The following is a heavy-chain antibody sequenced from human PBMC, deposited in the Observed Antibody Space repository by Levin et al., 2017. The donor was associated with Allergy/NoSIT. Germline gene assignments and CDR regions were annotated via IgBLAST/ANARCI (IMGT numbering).Heavy chain of an antibody. J-gene: IGHJ3*02. V-gene: IGHV3-9*01. Sequence: SLKISCAASGFTFDDYAMHWVRPAPGKDLEWVSGISWNSGSIGYADSVKGRFTISRDNAKNSLYLQMNSLRTEDTALYYCARDNIGLPDAFDIWGQGTMVIVSS. D-gene: IGHD3-10*01. CDR2: ISWNSGSI. CDR3: ARDNIGLPDAFDI. CDR1: GFTFDDYA.